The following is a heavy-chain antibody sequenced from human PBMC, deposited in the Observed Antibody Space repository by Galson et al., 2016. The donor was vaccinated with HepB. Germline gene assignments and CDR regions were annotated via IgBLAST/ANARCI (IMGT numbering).Heavy chain of an antibody. CDR1: GYNFINSW. D-gene: IGHD3-3*01. Sequence: QSGAEVKKPGESLKISCEGSGYNFINSWIAWVRQMPGKGLEWMGIIYPDDSDTLYNPSFRGQVIISVDKSLSTAYLQWTSLKASDTAMYYCARARRFSATYYFDYWAQGTLVIVSS. V-gene: IGHV5-51*01. CDR3: ARARRFSATYYFDY. CDR2: IYPDDSDT. J-gene: IGHJ4*02.